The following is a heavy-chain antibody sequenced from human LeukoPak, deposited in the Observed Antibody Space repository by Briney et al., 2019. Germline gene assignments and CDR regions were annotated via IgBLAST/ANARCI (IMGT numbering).Heavy chain of an antibody. CDR1: GKTFTSYY. J-gene: IGHJ4*02. CDR3: ARGFISADDNS. Sequence: GASVKVSCKASGKTFTSYYIHWVRQAPGQGLEDMGWINPQNGDTKYEPKFQGRVTMTRDTSINTAYVELSGLRFDDTAVYFCARGFISADDNSWGQGTLVTVSS. V-gene: IGHV1-2*02. CDR2: INPQNGDT. D-gene: IGHD5-24*01.